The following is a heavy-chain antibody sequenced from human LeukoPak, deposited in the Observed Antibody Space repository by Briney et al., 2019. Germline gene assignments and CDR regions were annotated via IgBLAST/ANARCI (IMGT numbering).Heavy chain of an antibody. V-gene: IGHV3-23*01. Sequence: TGGSLRLSCAASGFTFSSYSMSWVRQAPGKGLEWVSAISGSGGSTYYADSVKGRFTISRDNSKNTLYLQMNSLRAEDTAVYYCAKDRPLPHDAFDIWGQGTMVTVSS. CDR1: GFTFSSYS. CDR2: ISGSGGST. CDR3: AKDRPLPHDAFDI. J-gene: IGHJ3*02.